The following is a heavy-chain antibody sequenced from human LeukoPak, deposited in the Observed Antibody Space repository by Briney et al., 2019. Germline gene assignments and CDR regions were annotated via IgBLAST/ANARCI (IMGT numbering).Heavy chain of an antibody. CDR2: IIPIFGTA. CDR3: ARGTRGGSSWYVLVF. Sequence: ASVKVSCKASGGTFSSYAISWMRQAPGQGLEWMGGIIPIFGTANYAQKFQGRVTITTDESTSTAYMELCSLRSEDTAVYYCARGTRGGSSWYVLVFWGQGTLVTVSS. CDR1: GGTFSSYA. D-gene: IGHD6-13*01. V-gene: IGHV1-69*05. J-gene: IGHJ4*02.